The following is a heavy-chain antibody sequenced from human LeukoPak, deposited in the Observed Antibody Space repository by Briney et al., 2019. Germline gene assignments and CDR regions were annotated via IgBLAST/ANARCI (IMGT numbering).Heavy chain of an antibody. CDR1: GFTFSSYS. CDR2: ISSSSSYI. CDR3: ARDPFYYDSSGPPDY. J-gene: IGHJ4*02. Sequence: GGSLRLXCAASGFTFSSYSMNWVRQAPGKGLEWVSSISSSSSYIYYADSVKGRFTISRDSAKNSLYLQMNGLRAEDTAVYYCARDPFYYDSSGPPDYWGQGTLVTVSS. D-gene: IGHD3-22*01. V-gene: IGHV3-21*01.